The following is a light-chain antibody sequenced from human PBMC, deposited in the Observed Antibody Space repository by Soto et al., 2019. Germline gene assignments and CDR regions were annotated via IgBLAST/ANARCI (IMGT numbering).Light chain of an antibody. CDR3: SSSSTTHILV. V-gene: IGLV2-14*03. J-gene: IGLJ1*01. CDR1: SSAAGAYEH. Sequence: QSAMAHPAAVSGSPVQSGTISCTGASSAAGAYEHVSCYQPHPGRAPTLLLSDVNNRPSGVSTHFSGSKSGNPASLVISGLQANDEADYYCSSSSTTHILVLGSGTKATVL. CDR2: DVN.